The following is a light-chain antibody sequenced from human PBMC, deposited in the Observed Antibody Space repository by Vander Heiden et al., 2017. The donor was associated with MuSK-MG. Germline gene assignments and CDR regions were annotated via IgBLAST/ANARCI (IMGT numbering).Light chain of an antibody. J-gene: IGLJ2*01. CDR3: SSYTSSSILV. Sequence: QSALTQPASVSGSPGQSITISCTGTSSDVGDYNYVSWYQQHPGKAPKLMIYDVSSRPSGVSNRFSGSKSGNTASLTISGLQAEDEADYYCSSYTSSSILVFGGGTKLTVL. CDR1: SSDVGDYNY. CDR2: DVS. V-gene: IGLV2-14*03.